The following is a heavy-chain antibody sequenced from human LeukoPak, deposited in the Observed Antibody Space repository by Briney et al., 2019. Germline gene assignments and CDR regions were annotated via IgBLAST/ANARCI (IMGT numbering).Heavy chain of an antibody. CDR3: ARDRSSGFQGTFDY. D-gene: IGHD3-10*01. Sequence: GGSLRLSWAASGFTFSSYSMNWVRQAPGKGLEWVAYISSSSRTIYYADSVKGRFTISRDNVKNSLYLQMNSLRDDDTAIYFCARDRSSGFQGTFDYWGQGTLVTVSS. CDR2: ISSSSRTI. CDR1: GFTFSSYS. V-gene: IGHV3-48*02. J-gene: IGHJ4*02.